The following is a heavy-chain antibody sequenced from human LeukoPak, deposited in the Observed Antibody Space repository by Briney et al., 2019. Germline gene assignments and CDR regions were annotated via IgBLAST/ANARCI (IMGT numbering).Heavy chain of an antibody. Sequence: PTGESLRLSCAASGFTFSTYAMSWVRQAPGKGLEWVSSISGSGGSTFYADSVKGRFTISRDNSKNTLYLQMNSLRAEDTAVYYCAKLEYFSSWSDAFDIWGQGTMVTVSS. J-gene: IGHJ3*02. D-gene: IGHD6-13*01. CDR2: ISGSGGST. V-gene: IGHV3-23*01. CDR1: GFTFSTYA. CDR3: AKLEYFSSWSDAFDI.